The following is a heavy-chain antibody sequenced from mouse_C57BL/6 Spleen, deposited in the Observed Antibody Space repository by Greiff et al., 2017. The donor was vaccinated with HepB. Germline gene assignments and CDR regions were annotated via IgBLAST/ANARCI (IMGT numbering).Heavy chain of an antibody. Sequence: EVQLQESGPGLVKPSQSLSLTCSVTGYSITSGYYWNWIRQFPGNKLEWMGYISYDGSNNSNPSLKNRISITRDTSKNQFFLKLNSVTTEDTATYYCAREDYSNYAYWGQRTLVTVSA. V-gene: IGHV3-6*01. CDR2: ISYDGSN. D-gene: IGHD2-5*01. CDR1: GYSITSGYY. J-gene: IGHJ3*01. CDR3: AREDYSNYAY.